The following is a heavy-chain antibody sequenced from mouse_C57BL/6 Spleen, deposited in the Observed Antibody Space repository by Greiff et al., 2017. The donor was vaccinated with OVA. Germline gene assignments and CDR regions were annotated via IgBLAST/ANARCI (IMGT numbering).Heavy chain of an antibody. CDR1: GYTFTSYW. CDR2: INPSNGGT. J-gene: IGHJ2*01. V-gene: IGHV1-53*01. Sequence: QVHVKQPGTELVKPGASVKLSCKASGYTFTSYWMHWVKQRPGQGLEWIGNINPSNGGTNYNEKFKSKATLTVDKSSSTAYMQLSSLTSEDSAVYYCALGTTVVPFDYWGQGTTLTVSS. D-gene: IGHD1-1*01. CDR3: ALGTTVVPFDY.